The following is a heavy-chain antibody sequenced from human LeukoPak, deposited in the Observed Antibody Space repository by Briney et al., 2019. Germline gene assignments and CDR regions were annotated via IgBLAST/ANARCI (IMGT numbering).Heavy chain of an antibody. D-gene: IGHD3-16*01. Sequence: GTSGKVSCKASGYTFTGYYMHWVRQAPGQGLEWIGWINPNSGDTKYAQKFQGRVTMTRDTSISTAYMELSRLRSDDTAVYYCATQRGSYLWGTDFDYWGQGTLVTVSS. CDR2: INPNSGDT. V-gene: IGHV1-2*02. J-gene: IGHJ4*02. CDR1: GYTFTGYY. CDR3: ATQRGSYLWGTDFDY.